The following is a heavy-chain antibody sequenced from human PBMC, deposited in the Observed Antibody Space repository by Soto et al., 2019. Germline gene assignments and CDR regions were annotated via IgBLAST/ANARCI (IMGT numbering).Heavy chain of an antibody. Sequence: PSETLSLTCAVSRGSISRGGYSWNWIRQPPGKGLEWIGYIYHSGGTLYNPSLKNRVSISVDKSKNQFSLKLTSVTAADTAVYYCARDRLEGNWFDPWGQGVLVTVS. CDR1: RGSISRGGYS. V-gene: IGHV4-30-2*01. CDR3: ARDRLEGNWFDP. CDR2: IYHSGGT. J-gene: IGHJ5*02.